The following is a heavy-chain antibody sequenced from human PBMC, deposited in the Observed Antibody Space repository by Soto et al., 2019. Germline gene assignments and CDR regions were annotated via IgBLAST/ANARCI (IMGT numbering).Heavy chain of an antibody. J-gene: IGHJ4*02. CDR3: ARDVWVGATAGLYAY. Sequence: TLSLTCTVSGGSISSGGYYWSWIRQHPGKGLEWIGYIYYSGSTYYNPSLKSRVTISVDTPKNQFSLKLSSVTAADTAVYYCARDVWVGATAGLYAYWAQRTLDTVSS. CDR1: GGSISSGGYY. D-gene: IGHD6-13*01. V-gene: IGHV4-31*03. CDR2: IYYSGST.